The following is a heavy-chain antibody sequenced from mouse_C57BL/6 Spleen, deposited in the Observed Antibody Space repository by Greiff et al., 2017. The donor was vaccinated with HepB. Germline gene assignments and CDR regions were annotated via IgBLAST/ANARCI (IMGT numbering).Heavy chain of an antibody. CDR3: STGYGSSYEGY. V-gene: IGHV14-4*01. Sequence: EVQLQQSGAELVRPGASVKLSCTASGFNIKDDYMHWVKQRPEQGLEWIGWIDPENGDIEYASKFQGKATITTDTSSNTVYLQLSSLTSEDTAVYDWSTGYGSSYEGYWGQGALVTVSA. CDR2: IDPENGDI. D-gene: IGHD1-1*01. CDR1: GFNIKDDY. J-gene: IGHJ3*01.